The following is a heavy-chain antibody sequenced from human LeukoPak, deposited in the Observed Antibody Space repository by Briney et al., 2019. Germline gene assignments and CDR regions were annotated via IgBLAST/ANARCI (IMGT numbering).Heavy chain of an antibody. J-gene: IGHJ3*02. CDR2: ISAYNGNT. V-gene: IGHV1-18*01. D-gene: IGHD2-2*01. Sequence: GASVKVSCKASGYTFTSYGISWVRQAPGQGLEWMGWISAYNGNTNYAQKFQGRVTITADESTSTAYMELSSLRSEDTAVYYCARDSLVVPAAIHAFDIWGQGTMVTVSS. CDR1: GYTFTSYG. CDR3: ARDSLVVPAAIHAFDI.